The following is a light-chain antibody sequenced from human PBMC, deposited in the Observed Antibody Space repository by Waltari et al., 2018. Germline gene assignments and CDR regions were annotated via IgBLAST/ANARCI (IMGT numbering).Light chain of an antibody. CDR2: AAS. Sequence: DIHLTQSPSFLSASVGHRVTITCRASQDISTSLAWYQEKPGRAPKLLIYAASTLQSEIPSRFSGSGSGTEFTLTISSLQPEDFATYYCQQVNNYPLTFGGGTKVEIK. CDR1: QDISTS. V-gene: IGKV1-9*01. J-gene: IGKJ4*01. CDR3: QQVNNYPLT.